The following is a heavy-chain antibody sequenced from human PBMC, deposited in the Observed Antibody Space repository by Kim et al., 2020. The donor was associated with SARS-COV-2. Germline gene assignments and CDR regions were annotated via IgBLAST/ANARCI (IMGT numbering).Heavy chain of an antibody. D-gene: IGHD6-13*01. CDR3: ARSLYSSSSWPYYYYYGMDV. Sequence: FTISRDNAKNSLYLQMNSLRAEDTAVYYCARSLYSSSSWPYYYYYGMDVWGQGTTVTVSS. J-gene: IGHJ6*02. V-gene: IGHV3-48*03.